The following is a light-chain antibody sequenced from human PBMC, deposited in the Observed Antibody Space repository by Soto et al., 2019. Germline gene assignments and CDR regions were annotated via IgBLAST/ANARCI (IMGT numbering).Light chain of an antibody. V-gene: IGKV3-20*01. CDR1: QSISSFY. CDR3: QQYGGSPRT. Sequence: EIVLTQSPGTLSLSPGERATLSCRASQSISSFYLAWYQQTPGQAPRLLIYDASCRAAGIPDRFSGGGSGTDFTLTISRLEPEDFGVYYCQQYGGSPRTFGQGTKVDIK. J-gene: IGKJ1*01. CDR2: DAS.